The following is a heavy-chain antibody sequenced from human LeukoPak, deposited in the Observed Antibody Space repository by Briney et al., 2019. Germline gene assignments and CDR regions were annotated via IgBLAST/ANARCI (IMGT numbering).Heavy chain of an antibody. CDR2: IYSGGST. CDR1: GVTVSYNY. J-gene: IGHJ4*02. V-gene: IGHV3-53*01. D-gene: IGHD1-26*01. CDR3: AISQVGAAYYFDY. Sequence: PGGSLRLSCAVSGVTVSYNYLSWVRQAPGKGLQCVSVIYSGGSTYYADCVKGRFTISRDNSKNTLYLQMNSLTAEDTAVYYCAISQVGAAYYFDYWGQGTLVTVSS.